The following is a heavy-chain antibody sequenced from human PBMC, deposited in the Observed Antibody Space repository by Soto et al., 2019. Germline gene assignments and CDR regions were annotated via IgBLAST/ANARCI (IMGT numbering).Heavy chain of an antibody. V-gene: IGHV4-30-4*01. Sequence: QVQLQESGPGLVKPSQTLSLTCTVSGGSISSGDYYWSWIRQPPGKGLEGIGYIYYSGSTYYNPSLKSRVTISVDTAKNQFSLKLSSVTAADTAVYYCARERGEYSSSSRWFDPWGQGTLVTVSS. J-gene: IGHJ5*02. CDR1: GGSISSGDYY. CDR2: IYYSGST. CDR3: ARERGEYSSSSRWFDP. D-gene: IGHD6-6*01.